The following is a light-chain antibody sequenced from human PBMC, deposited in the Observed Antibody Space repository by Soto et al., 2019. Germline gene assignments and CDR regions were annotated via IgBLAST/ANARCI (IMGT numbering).Light chain of an antibody. CDR1: QSVSSN. J-gene: IGKJ4*01. CDR3: QQYNNWPLA. Sequence: EIVMTQSPATLSVSPGGRATLSCRASQSVSSNLAWYQQKPGQAPRLLIYGASTRATGIPARFSGSGSGTEFTPTISSLQSEDFAVYFCQQYNNWPLAFGGGTKVDIK. V-gene: IGKV3-15*01. CDR2: GAS.